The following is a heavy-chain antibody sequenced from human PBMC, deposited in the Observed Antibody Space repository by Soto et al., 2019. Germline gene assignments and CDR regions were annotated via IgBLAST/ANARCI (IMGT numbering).Heavy chain of an antibody. V-gene: IGHV4-39*05. CDR2: CHNSGVT. J-gene: IGHJ4*02. CDR3: ATTSSGYPY. CDR1: GGSLSSSNYF. Sequence: PSLTCTVTGGSLSSSNYFWGWIRQSPVKGLEWIGSCHNSGVTYYNPSLKSRATVDMSKNQISLKLSSVTAADTALYYCATTSSGYPYWGRGTLVTVSS. D-gene: IGHD3-22*01.